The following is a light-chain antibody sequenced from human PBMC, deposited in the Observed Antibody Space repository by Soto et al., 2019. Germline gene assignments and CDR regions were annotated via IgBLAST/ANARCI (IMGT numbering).Light chain of an antibody. Sequence: VGLKQSAATLSVYTRDTATLSCRAKQIVSSNLAWYQQKPGQAPRLLLYGASTRATAIPARFSGSGAGTEFTLNITSLQSEDIAVSYCQQYDSWLVWTFGQGTKVDI. CDR2: GAS. CDR3: QQYDSWLVWT. V-gene: IGKV3-15*01. J-gene: IGKJ1*01. CDR1: QIVSSN.